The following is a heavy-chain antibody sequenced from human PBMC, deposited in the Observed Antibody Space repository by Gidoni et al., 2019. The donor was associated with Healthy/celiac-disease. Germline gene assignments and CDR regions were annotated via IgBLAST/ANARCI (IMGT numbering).Heavy chain of an antibody. CDR2: IWYDGSNK. Sequence: LEWVAVIWYDGSNKYYADSVKGRFTISRDNSKNTLYLQMNSLRAEDTAVYYCARARGEYSSPFDYWGQGTLVTVSS. CDR3: ARARGEYSSPFDY. D-gene: IGHD6-6*01. J-gene: IGHJ4*02. V-gene: IGHV3-33*01.